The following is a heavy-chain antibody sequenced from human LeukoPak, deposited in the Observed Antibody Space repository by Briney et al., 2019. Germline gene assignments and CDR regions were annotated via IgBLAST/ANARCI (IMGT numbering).Heavy chain of an antibody. CDR3: AKDYMVGRGYYDY. V-gene: IGHV3-23*01. CDR2: IGSSSSPI. J-gene: IGHJ4*02. CDR1: GFSFTSYA. Sequence: GGSLRLSCAASGFSFTSYAMSWVRQAPGKGLEWVSYIGSSSSPIYYADSVKGRFTISRDNSKNTLYLQMNSLRAEDTAVYYCAKDYMVGRGYYDYWGQGTLVTVSS. D-gene: IGHD3-22*01.